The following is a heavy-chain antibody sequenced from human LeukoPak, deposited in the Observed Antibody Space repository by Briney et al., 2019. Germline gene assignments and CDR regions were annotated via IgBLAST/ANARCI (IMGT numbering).Heavy chain of an antibody. Sequence: SETLSLTCAVSGYSISSGYYWGWLRQPPGKGLEWIGSIYHSGSTYYNPSLKSRVTISVDTSKNQFSLKLSSVTAADTAVYYCARGNYYDSSGYYPGVFDPWGQGTLVTVSS. J-gene: IGHJ5*02. D-gene: IGHD3-22*01. V-gene: IGHV4-38-2*01. CDR1: GYSISSGYY. CDR3: ARGNYYDSSGYYPGVFDP. CDR2: IYHSGST.